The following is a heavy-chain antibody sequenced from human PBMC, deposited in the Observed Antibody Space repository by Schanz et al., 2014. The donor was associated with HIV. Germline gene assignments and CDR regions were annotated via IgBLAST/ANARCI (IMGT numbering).Heavy chain of an antibody. D-gene: IGHD6-6*01. CDR1: GFTFSSYG. Sequence: QVQLVESGGCVVQPGKSLRLSCAASGFTFSSYGMHWVRQAPGKGLEWVAVIWYDGSNKYYVDSVKGRFTISRDNAKNSLYMQMNSLRGDDTALYYCAKAYSTSRPYSMDIWGQGTTVTVSS. V-gene: IGHV3-33*03. CDR2: IWYDGSNK. CDR3: AKAYSTSRPYSMDI. J-gene: IGHJ6*02.